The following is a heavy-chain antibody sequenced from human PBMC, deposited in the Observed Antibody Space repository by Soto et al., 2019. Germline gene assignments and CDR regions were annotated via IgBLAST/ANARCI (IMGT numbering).Heavy chain of an antibody. CDR2: ISSSSSTI. CDR1: GFSCCRYS. V-gene: IGHV3-48*01. J-gene: IGHJ3*02. CDR3: ARGGDIVVVPAAGVDDAFDI. Sequence: VVLLRDSCAASGFSCCRYSMNWVSKAPGKGLEWVSYISSSSSTIYYADSVKGRFNISRDNAKNSLYLQMNSLRAEDTAVYYCARGGDIVVVPAAGVDDAFDIWGQGTTVTVSS. D-gene: IGHD2-2*01.